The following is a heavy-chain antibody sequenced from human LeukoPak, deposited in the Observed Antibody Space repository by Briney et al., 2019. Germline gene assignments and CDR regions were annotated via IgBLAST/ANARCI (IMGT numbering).Heavy chain of an antibody. V-gene: IGHV3-48*04. CDR3: ARDGSYSSSWCEAFDY. D-gene: IGHD6-13*01. CDR2: ISSSGSTI. Sequence: GGSLRLSCAASGFTFGTYSMNWVRQAPGKGLEWVSYISSSGSTIYYADSVKGRFTISRDNAKNSLYLQMNSLRAEDTAVYYCARDGSYSSSWCEAFDYWGQGTLVTVSS. J-gene: IGHJ4*02. CDR1: GFTFGTYS.